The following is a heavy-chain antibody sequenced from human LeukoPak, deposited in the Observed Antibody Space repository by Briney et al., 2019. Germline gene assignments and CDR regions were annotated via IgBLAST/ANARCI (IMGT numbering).Heavy chain of an antibody. V-gene: IGHV4-4*09. CDR1: GGSISDYY. Sequence: SETLSLTCSDSGGSISDYYWSWIRQPPGKGLEWIGYIYRGGTINSNPSVKSRVTMSLDTSKNQISLMLNSVTAADTAIYYCARHWLEAAKTYSYWFDPWGQGTLVTVSS. CDR2: IYRGGTI. J-gene: IGHJ5*02. D-gene: IGHD6-13*01. CDR3: ARHWLEAAKTYSYWFDP.